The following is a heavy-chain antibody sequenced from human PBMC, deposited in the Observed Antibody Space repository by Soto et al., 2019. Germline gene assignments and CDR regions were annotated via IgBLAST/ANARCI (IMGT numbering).Heavy chain of an antibody. J-gene: IGHJ4*02. Sequence: GASVKVSCKASGGTFSSYAISWVRQAPGQGLEWMGGIIPIFGTANYAQKFQGRVTITADESTSTAYMELSSLRSEDTAVYYCARGHDSSGYYQYYFDYWGQGTLVTVSS. V-gene: IGHV1-69*13. CDR3: ARGHDSSGYYQYYFDY. D-gene: IGHD3-22*01. CDR1: GGTFSSYA. CDR2: IIPIFGTA.